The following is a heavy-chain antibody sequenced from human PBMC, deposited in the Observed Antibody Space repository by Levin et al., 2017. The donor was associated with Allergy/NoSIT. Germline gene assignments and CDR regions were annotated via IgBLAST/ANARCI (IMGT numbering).Heavy chain of an antibody. CDR1: GGSISSYY. V-gene: IGHV4-59*01. CDR2: IYYSGST. CDR3: ARDVRDPGFWFDP. J-gene: IGHJ5*02. D-gene: IGHD2/OR15-2a*01. Sequence: ESLKISCTVSGGSISSYYWSWIRQPPGKGLEWIGYIYYSGSTNYNPSLKSRVTISVDTSKNQFSLKLSSVTAADTAVYYCARDVRDPGFWFDPWGQGTLVTVSS.